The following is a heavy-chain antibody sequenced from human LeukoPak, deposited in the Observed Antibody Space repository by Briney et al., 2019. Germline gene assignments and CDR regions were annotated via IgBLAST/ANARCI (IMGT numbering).Heavy chain of an antibody. V-gene: IGHV4-59*08. CDR1: GGSISSYY. D-gene: IGHD6-13*01. CDR3: ARRVLAAAGWFDP. J-gene: IGHJ5*02. Sequence: SETLSLTCNVSGGSISSYYWSWIRQSPGKGVEWIGYIYYSGSTNYNPSLKSRVTISVDTSKNQFSLKLSSVTAADTAVYYCARRVLAAAGWFDPWGQGTLVTVSS. CDR2: IYYSGST.